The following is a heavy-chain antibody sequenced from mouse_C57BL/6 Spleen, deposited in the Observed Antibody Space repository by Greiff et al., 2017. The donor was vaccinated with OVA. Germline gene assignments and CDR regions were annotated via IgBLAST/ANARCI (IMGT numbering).Heavy chain of an antibody. J-gene: IGHJ4*01. CDR1: GYAFTNYL. CDR3: ARSDYYYGSSPYAMDY. Sequence: VQLQQSGAELVRPGTSVKVSCKASGYAFTNYLIEWVKQRPGQGLEWIGVINPGSGGTNYNEKFKGKATLTADKSSSTAYMQLSSLTSEDSAVYFCARSDYYYGSSPYAMDYWGQGTSVTVSS. D-gene: IGHD1-1*01. V-gene: IGHV1-54*01. CDR2: INPGSGGT.